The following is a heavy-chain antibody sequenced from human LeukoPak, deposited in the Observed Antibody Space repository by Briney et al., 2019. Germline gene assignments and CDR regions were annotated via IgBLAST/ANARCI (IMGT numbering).Heavy chain of an antibody. D-gene: IGHD1-26*01. CDR3: ARIEWERLGRAFDI. V-gene: IGHV3-53*01. CDR1: GFTVSDNY. J-gene: IGHJ3*02. Sequence: GGFLRLSCAASGFTVSDNYMTWVRQAPGKGLEWVSSIYNTGATHYAESVKGRFTISRDNSKNTLFLQMNSLRAEDMAVYYCARIEWERLGRAFDIWGQGTMVTVSS. CDR2: IYNTGAT.